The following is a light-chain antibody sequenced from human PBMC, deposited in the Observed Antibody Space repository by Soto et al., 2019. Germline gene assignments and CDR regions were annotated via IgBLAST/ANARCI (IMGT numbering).Light chain of an antibody. CDR3: QQYYSTPRT. CDR2: WAS. Sequence: DIVMTQSPDSLAVSLGERATINCKSSQSVLYSANNKNCLAWYQQKPGQPPKLLFYWASTRESGVPDRFSGSGSGTDFTLTISSLQAEDVAVYYCQQYYSTPRTFGQGTKAEIK. J-gene: IGKJ1*01. V-gene: IGKV4-1*01. CDR1: QSVLYSANNKNC.